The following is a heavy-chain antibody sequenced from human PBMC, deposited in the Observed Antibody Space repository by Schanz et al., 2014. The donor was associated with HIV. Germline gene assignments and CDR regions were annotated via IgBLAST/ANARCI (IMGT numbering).Heavy chain of an antibody. D-gene: IGHD2-15*01. Sequence: QVQLMQSGAAVKKPGASVTVSCKASGYHFTSYDISWVRQATGQGLEWMGWINPNSGGTNYAQKFQGRVTMTRDTSISTAYMELSRLRSDDTAVYYCARGRSGYCSGGSCPYGRYYFDYWGQGTLVTVSS. J-gene: IGHJ4*02. V-gene: IGHV1-2*02. CDR2: INPNSGGT. CDR1: GYHFTSYD. CDR3: ARGRSGYCSGGSCPYGRYYFDY.